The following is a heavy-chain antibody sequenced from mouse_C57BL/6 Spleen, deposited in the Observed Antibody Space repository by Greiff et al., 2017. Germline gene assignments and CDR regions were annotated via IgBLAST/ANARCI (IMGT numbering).Heavy chain of an antibody. V-gene: IGHV1-53*01. CDR1: GYTFTSYW. Sequence: QVQLQQPGTELVKPGASVKLSCKASGYTFTSYWMHWVKQRPGQGLEWIGNINPSNGGTNYNEKFKSKATLTVDKSSSTAYMQLSSLTSEDSAVYYCARGIFYYGSGYGAMDYCGQGTSVTVSS. J-gene: IGHJ4*01. CDR3: ARGIFYYGSGYGAMDY. D-gene: IGHD1-1*01. CDR2: INPSNGGT.